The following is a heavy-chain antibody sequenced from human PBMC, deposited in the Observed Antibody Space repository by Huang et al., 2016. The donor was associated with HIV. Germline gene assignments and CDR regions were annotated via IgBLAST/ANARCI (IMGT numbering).Heavy chain of an antibody. J-gene: IGHJ4*02. CDR2: ISPLCRAQ. CDR3: AMSLRYQYDSRSYWGRYFDY. CDR1: GGSFSDQI. V-gene: IGHV1-69*01. D-gene: IGHD3-16*01. Sequence: QVQLEQSGPAVRKPGSSVKVSCQASGGSFSDQIISWVRQAPGQRFEWVSGISPLCRAQAYTKEFKGRVTMTADESTATLYMELNSLTSEDTAVYYCAMSLRYQYDSRSYWGRYFDYLGQGTLVTVSS.